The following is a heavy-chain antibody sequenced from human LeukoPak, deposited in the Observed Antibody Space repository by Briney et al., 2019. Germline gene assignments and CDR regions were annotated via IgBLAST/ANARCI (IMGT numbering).Heavy chain of an antibody. Sequence: HPGGSLRLSCAASGFTFSSYWMHWVRQAPGKGLVWVSRINSDGSSTSYADSVKGRFTISRDNAKNSLYLQMNSLRAADTALYYCAKAQWFGESKFDYWGQGTLVTVSS. CDR3: AKAQWFGESKFDY. D-gene: IGHD3-10*01. J-gene: IGHJ4*02. V-gene: IGHV3-74*01. CDR1: GFTFSSYW. CDR2: INSDGSST.